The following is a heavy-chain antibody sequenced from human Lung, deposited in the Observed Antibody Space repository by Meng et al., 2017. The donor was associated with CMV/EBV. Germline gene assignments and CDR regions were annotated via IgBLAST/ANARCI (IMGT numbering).Heavy chain of an antibody. CDR3: ARDRTGDCSSTSCYNYYYDYGMDD. CDR2: IIPIFSIA. Sequence: SVXVSXKASGGTFSSYAFSWVRQAPGQGLEWMGGIIPIFSIANYAQKFQGRVTITTDESTSTAYMELSSLRSADTAVYYCARDRTGDCSSTSCYNYYYDYGMDDWXQRTXVTVSS. J-gene: IGHJ6*02. V-gene: IGHV1-69*05. CDR1: GGTFSSYA. D-gene: IGHD2-2*02.